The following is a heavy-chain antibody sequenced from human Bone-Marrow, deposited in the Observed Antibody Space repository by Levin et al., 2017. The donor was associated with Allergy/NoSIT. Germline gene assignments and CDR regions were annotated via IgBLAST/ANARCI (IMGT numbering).Heavy chain of an antibody. J-gene: IGHJ4*02. CDR1: ADSTGSFY. CDR2: IYYSGST. CDR3: ASTRGGGSYYPHFDH. Sequence: SQTLSLTCTVSADSTGSFYWSWVRQSPGRGLEHIAYIYYSGSTDYNPSLRNRVTLSVDTSKNQLSLRLSSVTAADTAVYYCASTRGGGSYYPHFDHWGQGSLVIVSS. V-gene: IGHV4-59*01. D-gene: IGHD1-26*01.